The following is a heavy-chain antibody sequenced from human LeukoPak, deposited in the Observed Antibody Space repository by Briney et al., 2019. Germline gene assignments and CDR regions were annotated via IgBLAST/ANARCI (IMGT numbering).Heavy chain of an antibody. CDR2: MNPDSGNT. Sequence: GASVKVSCKASGYTFTSYDINWVRQATGQGLEWMGWMNPDSGNTGYAQKFQGRVTITADESTSTAYMELSSLRSEDTAVYYCASGYDSSGYLPYYFDYWGQGTLVTVSS. J-gene: IGHJ4*02. CDR1: GYTFTSYD. CDR3: ASGYDSSGYLPYYFDY. V-gene: IGHV1-8*01. D-gene: IGHD3-22*01.